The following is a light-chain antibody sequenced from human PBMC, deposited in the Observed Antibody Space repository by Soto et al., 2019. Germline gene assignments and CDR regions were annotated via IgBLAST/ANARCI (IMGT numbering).Light chain of an antibody. CDR3: QQYYSYPRT. Sequence: IRMTQSPSSLSASTGDRVTITCRASQGISSYLAWYQQKPGKAPKLLIYAASTLQSGVPSRFSGSGSGTDFTLTISCLQPEDFATYYCQQYYSYPRTFGQGTKV. CDR2: AAS. V-gene: IGKV1-8*01. J-gene: IGKJ1*01. CDR1: QGISSY.